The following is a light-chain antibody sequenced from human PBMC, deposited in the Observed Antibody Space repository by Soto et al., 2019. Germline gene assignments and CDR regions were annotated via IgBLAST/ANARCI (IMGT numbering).Light chain of an antibody. CDR1: QGSRND. J-gene: IGKJ1*01. CDR2: AAS. CDR3: LQDYNSLRT. Sequence: AIQMTQSPSSLSASVGDRVTITCRASQGSRNDLGWYQQKPGKAPKLLIYAASSLQSGDPSRFSGSGSGTDFTLTISSLQPEDVATYYCLQDYNSLRTFGQGTKVEIK. V-gene: IGKV1-6*01.